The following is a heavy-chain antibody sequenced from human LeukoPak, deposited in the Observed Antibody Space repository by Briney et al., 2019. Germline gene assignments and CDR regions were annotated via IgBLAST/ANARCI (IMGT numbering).Heavy chain of an antibody. CDR1: GGSISSSSYY. Sequence: PSETLSLTCTVSGGSISSSSYYWSWIRQPAGKGLEWIGRIYTSGSTNYNPSLKSRVTISVDTSKNQSSLKLTSVTAADTAVYYCARASRGHDYWGQGTLVTVSS. CDR3: ARASRGHDY. V-gene: IGHV4-61*02. D-gene: IGHD3-10*01. CDR2: IYTSGST. J-gene: IGHJ4*02.